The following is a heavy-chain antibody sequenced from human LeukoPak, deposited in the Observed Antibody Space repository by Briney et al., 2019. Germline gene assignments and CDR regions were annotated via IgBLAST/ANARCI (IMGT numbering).Heavy chain of an antibody. J-gene: IGHJ6*02. Sequence: GGSLRLSCVASGFTFSSHWMTWVRQAPGKGLEWVSYISSSSTTIQHADSVKGRFTISRDNAKNSLYLQMNSLRAEDTAVYYCARDGYGMDVWGQGTTVTVSS. CDR3: ARDGYGMDV. CDR2: ISSSSTTI. V-gene: IGHV3-48*04. CDR1: GFTFSSHW.